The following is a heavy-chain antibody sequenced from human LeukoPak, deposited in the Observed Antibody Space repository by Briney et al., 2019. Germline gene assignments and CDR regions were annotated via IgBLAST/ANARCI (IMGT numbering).Heavy chain of an antibody. Sequence: TGGSLRLSCAASGFTFSSYSMNWDRQAPGKGLEWVSSISSSSSYIYYADSVKGRFTISRDNAKNSLYLQMNSLRAEDTAVYYCARERGCSGGSCYPRYYYYGMDVWGQGTTVTVSS. CDR2: ISSSSSYI. V-gene: IGHV3-21*01. J-gene: IGHJ6*02. CDR3: ARERGCSGGSCYPRYYYYGMDV. CDR1: GFTFSSYS. D-gene: IGHD2-15*01.